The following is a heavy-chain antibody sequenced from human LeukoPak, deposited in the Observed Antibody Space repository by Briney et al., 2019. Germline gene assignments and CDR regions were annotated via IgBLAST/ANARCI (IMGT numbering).Heavy chain of an antibody. CDR3: ARVEYYYDSSGYYLYYFDY. Sequence: SGSTYYNPSLKSRVTISVDTSKNQFSLKLSSVTAADTAVYYCARVEYYYDSSGYYLYYFDYWGQGTLVTVSS. CDR2: SGST. V-gene: IGHV4-31*02. D-gene: IGHD3-22*01. J-gene: IGHJ4*02.